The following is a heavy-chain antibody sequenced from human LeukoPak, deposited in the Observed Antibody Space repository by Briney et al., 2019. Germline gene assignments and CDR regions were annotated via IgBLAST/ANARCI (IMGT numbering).Heavy chain of an antibody. Sequence: KTGGSLRLSCAASGFTFSSYSMTWVRQAPGKGLEWVSSISSSSSYIYYADSVKGRFTISRDNAKNSLYLQMNSLRAEDTAVYYCARTYDSSGYAIDYWGQGTLVTVSS. CDR2: ISSSSSYI. D-gene: IGHD3-22*01. CDR1: GFTFSSYS. J-gene: IGHJ4*02. V-gene: IGHV3-21*01. CDR3: ARTYDSSGYAIDY.